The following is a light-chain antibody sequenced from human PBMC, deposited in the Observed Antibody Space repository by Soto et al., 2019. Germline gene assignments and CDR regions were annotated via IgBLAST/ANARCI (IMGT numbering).Light chain of an antibody. V-gene: IGKV3-15*01. CDR3: QQFNNWPLLT. CDR1: QFVSTN. CDR2: SAS. J-gene: IGKJ4*01. Sequence: EVVMTQSPATLSVSPGERATLSCRASQFVSTNLAWYQQKPGQAPRLLIYSASTRATGIPARFSGSGSGTEFTLTISSLQSEDSAVYFCQQFNNWPLLTFGGGTKVEIK.